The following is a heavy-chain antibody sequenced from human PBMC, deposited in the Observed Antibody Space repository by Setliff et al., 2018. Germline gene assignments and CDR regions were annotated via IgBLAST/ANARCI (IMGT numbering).Heavy chain of an antibody. CDR3: ARSPPNRGVGQGHHMDV. CDR1: GYIFNTFR. D-gene: IGHD1-26*01. CDR2: ISPYNGDT. Sequence: GASVKVSCKASGYIFNTFRINWMRRAPGQGLEWIGWISPYNGDTKYAQNLQGRVTLTTDTSTSTAYVEVRSLRSDDTAVYYCARSPPNRGVGQGHHMDVWGKGTTVTVSS. J-gene: IGHJ6*03. V-gene: IGHV1-18*01.